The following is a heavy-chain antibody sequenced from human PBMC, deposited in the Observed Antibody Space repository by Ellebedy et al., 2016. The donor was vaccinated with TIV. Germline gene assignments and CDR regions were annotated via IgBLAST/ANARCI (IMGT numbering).Heavy chain of an antibody. Sequence: AASVKVSCKASGGTFSSYAISWVRQAPGQGLEWMGRIIPILGIANYAQKFQGRVTITADKSTSTAYMELSSLRSEDTAVYYCARGYYGSGSDEVDPWGQGTLVTVSS. CDR1: GGTFSSYA. CDR3: ARGYYGSGSDEVDP. V-gene: IGHV1-69*04. CDR2: IIPILGIA. D-gene: IGHD3-10*01. J-gene: IGHJ5*02.